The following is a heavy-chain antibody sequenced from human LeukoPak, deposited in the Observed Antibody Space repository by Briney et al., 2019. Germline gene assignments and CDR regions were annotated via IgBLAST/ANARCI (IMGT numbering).Heavy chain of an antibody. Sequence: SQTLSLTCAISGDSVSRNSAAWNWIRQSPSRGLEWLGRTYYRSKWYNDYAASVKSRITSNPDTSKNHVSLQLTSVTPEDTAVYYCARDGANGVYGDYWGQGTLVTVS. CDR3: ARDGANGVYGDY. CDR2: TYYRSKWYN. J-gene: IGHJ4*02. CDR1: GDSVSRNSAA. V-gene: IGHV6-1*01. D-gene: IGHD5/OR15-5a*01.